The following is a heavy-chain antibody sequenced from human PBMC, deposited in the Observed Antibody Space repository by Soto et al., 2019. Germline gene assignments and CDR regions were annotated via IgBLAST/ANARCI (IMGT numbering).Heavy chain of an antibody. CDR3: ARDWRQMSRGGFFDD. J-gene: IGHJ4*02. Sequence: QVRLVQSGAEVKKPGSSVKLSCKVSGGNSNSYSIAWVRQAPGQGLQWLGTIVPLSGTPNHAQQFQARVTITADTSTNTGYLELSSLRSEDTASDYCARDWRQMSRGGFFDDWGQGSLVTISS. V-gene: IGHV1-69*06. CDR1: GGNSNSYS. D-gene: IGHD3-16*01. CDR2: IVPLSGTP.